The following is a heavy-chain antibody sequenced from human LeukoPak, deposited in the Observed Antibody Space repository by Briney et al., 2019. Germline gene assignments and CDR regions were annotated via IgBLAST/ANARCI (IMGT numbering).Heavy chain of an antibody. CDR3: AKVPYSSSWFVFDY. V-gene: IGHV3-23*01. Sequence: SGGSLRLSCAASGFTFSSYAMSWVRQAPGKGLEWDSAISGSGGSTYYADSVKGRFTISRDNSKNTLYLQMNSLRAEDTAVYYCAKVPYSSSWFVFDYWGQGTLVTVSS. J-gene: IGHJ4*02. CDR1: GFTFSSYA. CDR2: ISGSGGST. D-gene: IGHD6-13*01.